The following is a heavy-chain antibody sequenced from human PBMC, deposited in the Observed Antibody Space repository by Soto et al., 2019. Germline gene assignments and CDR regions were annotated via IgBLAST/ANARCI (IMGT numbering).Heavy chain of an antibody. D-gene: IGHD1-1*01. CDR1: GFAFSSYG. Sequence: DVQLLESGGGLVQPGGSLRLSCAASGFAFSSYGMTWVRQAPGKGLEWVSTISASGDSTYYADFVKGRFAISRDNYKNTLYLQMNGLRAEDTAVYYCAKGPTGWNDGATWSIVDNWGQGTLVTVSS. V-gene: IGHV3-23*01. J-gene: IGHJ4*02. CDR3: AKGPTGWNDGATWSIVDN. CDR2: ISASGDST.